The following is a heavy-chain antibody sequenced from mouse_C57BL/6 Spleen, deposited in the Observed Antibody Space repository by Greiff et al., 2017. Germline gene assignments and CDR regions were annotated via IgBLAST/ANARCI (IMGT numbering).Heavy chain of an antibody. D-gene: IGHD1-1*01. V-gene: IGHV1-7*01. CDR2: INPSSGYT. CDR1: GYTFTSYW. Sequence: VQLQQSGAELAKPGASVKLSCKASGYTFTSYWMHWVKQRPGQGLEWIGYINPSSGYTKYNQKFKDKATLTADKSSSTAYMQLRSLTYEDSAVYYCARGGGDYYYGSSYDRYFDVWGTGTTVTVAS. CDR3: ARGGGDYYYGSSYDRYFDV. J-gene: IGHJ1*03.